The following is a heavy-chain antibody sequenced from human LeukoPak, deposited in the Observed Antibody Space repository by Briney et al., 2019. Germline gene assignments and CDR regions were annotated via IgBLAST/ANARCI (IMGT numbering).Heavy chain of an antibody. Sequence: GGSLRLSCAASGFTVSSNYMSWVRQAPGKGLEWVSVIYSGGSTYYADSVKGRFTISRDNSKNTLYLQMNSLRSEDTAVYYCARGWLAETTVVTPYNYWGQGTVVTVSS. J-gene: IGHJ4*02. CDR1: GFTVSSNY. V-gene: IGHV3-53*05. D-gene: IGHD4-23*01. CDR3: ARGWLAETTVVTPYNY. CDR2: IYSGGST.